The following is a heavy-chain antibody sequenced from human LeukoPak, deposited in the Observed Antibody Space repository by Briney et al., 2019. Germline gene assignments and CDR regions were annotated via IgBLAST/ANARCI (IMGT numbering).Heavy chain of an antibody. J-gene: IGHJ3*02. CDR3: ARDHTIYYDSSPGSFDI. CDR1: GGSISSSSYY. D-gene: IGHD3-22*01. V-gene: IGHV4-39*07. CDR2: IYYSGST. Sequence: SETLSLTCTVSGGSISSSSYYWGWIRQPPGKGLEWIGTIYYSGSTYYNPSLKSRVTISLDTSKNQFSLKLSSVTAADTAVYYCARDHTIYYDSSPGSFDIWGQGTMVTVSS.